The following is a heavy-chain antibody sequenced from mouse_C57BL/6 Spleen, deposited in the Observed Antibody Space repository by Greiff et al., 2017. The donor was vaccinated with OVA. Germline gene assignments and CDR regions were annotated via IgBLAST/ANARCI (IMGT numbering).Heavy chain of an antibody. CDR2: IGPGSGST. V-gene: IGHV1-77*01. CDR1: GYTFTDYY. J-gene: IGHJ3*01. CDR3: ARSGRLDSSGYGFAY. Sequence: VQLQQSGAELVKPGASVKISCKASGYTFTDYYINWVKQRPGQGLEWIGKIGPGSGSTYYNEKFKGKATLTADKSSSTAYMQLSSLTSEDSAVYFCARSGRLDSSGYGFAYWGQGTLVTVSA. D-gene: IGHD3-2*02.